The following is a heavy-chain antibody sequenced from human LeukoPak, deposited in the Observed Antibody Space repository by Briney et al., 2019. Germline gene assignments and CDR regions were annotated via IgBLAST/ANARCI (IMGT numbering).Heavy chain of an antibody. CDR2: IRYDGSNK. J-gene: IGHJ4*02. CDR3: AKDISSGWYVGY. CDR1: GFTFSSYG. V-gene: IGHV3-30*02. D-gene: IGHD6-19*01. Sequence: GGSLRLSCAASGFTFSSYGMHWVRQPPGKGLEWVAFIRYDGSNKYYADSVKGRFTISRDNSKNTLYLQMNSLRAEDTAVYYCAKDISSGWYVGYWGQGTLVTVSS.